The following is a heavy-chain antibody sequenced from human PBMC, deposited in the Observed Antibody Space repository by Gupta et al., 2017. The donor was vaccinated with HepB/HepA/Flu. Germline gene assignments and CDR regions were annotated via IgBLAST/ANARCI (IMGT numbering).Heavy chain of an antibody. CDR3: AKDAGAYCGGDCYNDY. CDR1: GFTFSSYG. D-gene: IGHD2-21*02. Sequence: QVQLVESGGGVVQPGRSLRLSCAASGFTFSSYGMHWVRQAPGKGLEWVAVISYDGSNKYYADAVKGRFTISRDNYKNTLYLQMNSLRAEDTAVYYCAKDAGAYCGGDCYNDYWGQGTLVTVSS. V-gene: IGHV3-30*18. CDR2: ISYDGSNK. J-gene: IGHJ4*02.